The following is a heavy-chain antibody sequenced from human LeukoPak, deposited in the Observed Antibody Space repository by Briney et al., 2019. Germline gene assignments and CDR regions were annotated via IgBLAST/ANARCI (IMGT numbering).Heavy chain of an antibody. D-gene: IGHD6-19*01. CDR1: GFTFSNYW. CDR3: GRSRGAGPGAHFDV. CDR2: INSDGSTT. J-gene: IGHJ4*02. V-gene: IGHV3-74*01. Sequence: PGGSLRLSCAASGFTFSNYWMHWVRQAPGKGLVWVSHINSDGSTTSYADSVKGRFTISRDNAKNTLYLQMNSLRAEDTAVYYCGRSRGAGPGAHFDVWGQGILVTVSS.